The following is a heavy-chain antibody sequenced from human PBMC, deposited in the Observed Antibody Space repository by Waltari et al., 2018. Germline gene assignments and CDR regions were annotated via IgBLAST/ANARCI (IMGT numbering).Heavy chain of an antibody. CDR3: AREVELDY. CDR1: GFTFSSYG. Sequence: QVQLVESGGGVVQPGRSLRLSCAASGFTFSSYGMHWVRQAPGKGLGWVAVIGYDGSNKYYADSVKGRFTISRDNSKNTLYLQMNSLRAEDTAVYYCAREVELDYWGQGTLVTVSS. D-gene: IGHD1-7*01. V-gene: IGHV3-33*01. J-gene: IGHJ4*02. CDR2: IGYDGSNK.